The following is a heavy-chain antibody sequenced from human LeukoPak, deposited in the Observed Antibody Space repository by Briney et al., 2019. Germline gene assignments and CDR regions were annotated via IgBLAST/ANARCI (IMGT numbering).Heavy chain of an antibody. CDR2: IYYSGST. CDR3: ASPGRVTHFDY. V-gene: IGHV4-39*01. Sequence: SSETLSLTCTVSGGSISSSSYYWGWIRQPPGKGLEWIGSIYYSGSTYYNPSLKSRVTISVDTSKNQFSLKLSSVTAADTAVYYCASPGRVTHFDYWGQRTLVTVSS. D-gene: IGHD2-21*02. CDR1: GGSISSSSYY. J-gene: IGHJ4*02.